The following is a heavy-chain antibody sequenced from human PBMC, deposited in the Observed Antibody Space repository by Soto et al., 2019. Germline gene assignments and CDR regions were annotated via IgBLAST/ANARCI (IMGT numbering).Heavy chain of an antibody. CDR3: TRDQGAYSSSSELPYYYYYMDF. Sequence: GGSLRLSCTASGFTFGDYAMSWFRQAPGKGLEWVGFIRSKAYGGTTEYAASVKGRFTISRDDSKSIAYLQMNSLKTEDTAVYYCTRDQGAYSSSSELPYYYYYMDFWAKGPRSPSP. J-gene: IGHJ6*03. D-gene: IGHD6-6*01. V-gene: IGHV3-49*03. CDR1: GFTFGDYA. CDR2: IRSKAYGGTT.